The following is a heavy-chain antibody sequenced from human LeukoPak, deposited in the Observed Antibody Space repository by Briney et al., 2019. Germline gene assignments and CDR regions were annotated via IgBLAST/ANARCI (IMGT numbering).Heavy chain of an antibody. CDR1: GFTFSIYD. Sequence: GGSLSLSCAASGFTFSIYDLSWVRQAPGKGLECVSAIDRGVGNTYYADSVKGRFTISRDNSKNTLYLQMNNLRADDTAVYYCAKKGQADDDGKPDWGQGTLVTVSS. J-gene: IGHJ4*02. CDR3: AKKGQADDDGKPD. CDR2: IDRGVGNT. V-gene: IGHV3-23*01. D-gene: IGHD1-1*01.